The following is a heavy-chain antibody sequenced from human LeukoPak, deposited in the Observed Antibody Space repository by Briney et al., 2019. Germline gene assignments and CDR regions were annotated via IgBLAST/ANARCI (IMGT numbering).Heavy chain of an antibody. J-gene: IGHJ4*02. Sequence: LETLSLTCAVYGGSFSGYYWSWIRQPPGKGLEWIGEINHSGSTNYNPSLKSRVTISVDTSKNQFSLKLSSVTAADTAVYYCARGQPRWLPDYWGQGTLVTVSS. V-gene: IGHV4-34*01. CDR2: INHSGST. D-gene: IGHD4-23*01. CDR1: GGSFSGYY. CDR3: ARGQPRWLPDY.